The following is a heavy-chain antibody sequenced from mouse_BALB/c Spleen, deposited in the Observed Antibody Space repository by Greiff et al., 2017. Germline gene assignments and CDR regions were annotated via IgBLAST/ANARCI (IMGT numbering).Heavy chain of an antibody. Sequence: DVQLVESGGGLVQPGGSLKLSCAASGFTFSSYGMSWVRQTPDKRLELVATINSNGGSTYYPDSVKGRFTISRDNAKNTLYLQMSSLKSEDTAMYYCARDDYDGWFAYWGQGTTLTVSS. J-gene: IGHJ2*01. D-gene: IGHD2-4*01. CDR1: GFTFSSYG. CDR3: ARDDYDGWFAY. CDR2: INSNGGST. V-gene: IGHV5-6-3*01.